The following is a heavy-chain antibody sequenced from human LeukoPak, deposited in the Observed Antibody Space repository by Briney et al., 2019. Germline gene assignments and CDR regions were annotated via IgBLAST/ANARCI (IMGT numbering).Heavy chain of an antibody. Sequence: GGSLRLSCAASGFTFSSYGMHWVRQAPGKGLEWVAVISYDGSNKYYADSVKGRFTISRDNSKNTLYLQMNSLRAEDTAVYYCARDWWELPKDDAFDIWGQGTMVTVSS. J-gene: IGHJ3*02. V-gene: IGHV3-30*19. CDR2: ISYDGSNK. CDR1: GFTFSSYG. D-gene: IGHD1-26*01. CDR3: ARDWWELPKDDAFDI.